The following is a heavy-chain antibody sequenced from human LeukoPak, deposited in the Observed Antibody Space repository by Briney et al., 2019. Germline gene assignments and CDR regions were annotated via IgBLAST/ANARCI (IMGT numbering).Heavy chain of an antibody. CDR2: IYYSGST. J-gene: IGHJ1*01. Sequence: SETLSLTCTVSGGSISSSSYYWGWIRQPPGKGLEWIGSIYYSGSTYYNPSLKSRVTISVDTSKNQFSLKLSSVTAAGTAVYYCARSYAAAGNTVEYFQHWGQGTLVTVSS. D-gene: IGHD6-13*01. V-gene: IGHV4-39*07. CDR1: GGSISSSSYY. CDR3: ARSYAAAGNTVEYFQH.